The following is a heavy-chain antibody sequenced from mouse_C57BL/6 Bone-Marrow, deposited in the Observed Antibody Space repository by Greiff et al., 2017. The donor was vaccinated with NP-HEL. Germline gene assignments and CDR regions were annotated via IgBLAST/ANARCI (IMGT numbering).Heavy chain of an antibody. V-gene: IGHV1-54*01. J-gene: IGHJ1*03. D-gene: IGHD1-1*02. CDR2: INPGSGGT. CDR3: ARRKGGYYWYFDV. Sequence: VQLQQSGAELVRPGTSVKVSCKASGYAFTNYLIEWVKQRPGQGLEWIGVINPGSGGTNYNEKFKGKGTLTADKSSSTAYMQLSSLTSEDSAVYFCARRKGGYYWYFDVWGTGTTVTVSS. CDR1: GYAFTNYL.